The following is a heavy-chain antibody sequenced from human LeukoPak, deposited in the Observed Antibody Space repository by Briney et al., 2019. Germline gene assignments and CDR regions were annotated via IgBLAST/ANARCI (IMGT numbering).Heavy chain of an antibody. D-gene: IGHD1-26*01. CDR3: TRDWERSRDY. CDR2: IKQDGSEK. V-gene: IGHV3-7*01. CDR1: GFTFSSYW. Sequence: GGSLRLSCAASGFTFSSYWMTWVRQAPGKGLEWVANIKQDGSEKYYVDSVKGRFTISRDNAKNSLYLQMNSLRVEDTAIYYCTRDWERSRDYWGQGTLVIVSS. J-gene: IGHJ4*02.